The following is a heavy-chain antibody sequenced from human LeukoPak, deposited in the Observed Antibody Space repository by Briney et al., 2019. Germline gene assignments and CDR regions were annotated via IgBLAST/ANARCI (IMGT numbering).Heavy chain of an antibody. CDR1: GGSFSGYY. D-gene: IGHD3-22*01. CDR2: INHSGST. V-gene: IGHV4-34*01. J-gene: IGHJ4*02. Sequence: SETLSLTCAVYGGSFSGYYWSWIRQPPGKGLEWIGEINHSGSTNYNPSLKSRVTISVDTSKNQFSLKLSSVTAANTAVYYCARHERNGGYYDYWGQGTLVTVSS. CDR3: ARHERNGGYYDY.